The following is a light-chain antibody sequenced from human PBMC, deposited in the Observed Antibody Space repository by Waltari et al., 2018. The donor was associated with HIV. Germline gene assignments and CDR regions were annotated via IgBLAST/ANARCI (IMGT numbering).Light chain of an antibody. Sequence: QSVLTQPPSASGTPGQRVTISCSGSSPNIGSNTVNWYQQVPGTAPKLLIYSNNQRPAGVPDRFSGSKSGTSASLAISGLQSEDEVDYFCASWDDRLSGWVFGGGTKLTVL. CDR1: SPNIGSNT. J-gene: IGLJ3*02. V-gene: IGLV1-44*01. CDR2: SNN. CDR3: ASWDDRLSGWV.